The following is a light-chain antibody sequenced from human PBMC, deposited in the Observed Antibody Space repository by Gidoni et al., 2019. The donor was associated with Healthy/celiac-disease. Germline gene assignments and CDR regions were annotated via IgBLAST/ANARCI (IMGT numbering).Light chain of an antibody. CDR1: QSLLHSNGYNY. Sequence: EIVRTQAPLSRPVTPGEPASISCRSSQSLLHSNGYNYLDWYLQKPGQSPQLLIYLGSNRASGVPDRFSGSGSGTDFTLQISRVEAEDVGVYYFMQALQTPPWTFGQGTKVEIK. CDR2: LGS. CDR3: MQALQTPPWT. J-gene: IGKJ1*01. V-gene: IGKV2-28*01.